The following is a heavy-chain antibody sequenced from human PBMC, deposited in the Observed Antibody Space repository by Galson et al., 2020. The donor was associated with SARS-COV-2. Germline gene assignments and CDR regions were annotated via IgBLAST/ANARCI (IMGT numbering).Heavy chain of an antibody. D-gene: IGHD4-4*01. CDR1: GFTFSSYA. CDR2: ISYDGSNK. Sequence: QLGESLKISCAASGFTFSSYAMHWVRQAPGKGLEWVAVISYDGSNKYYADSVKGRFTISRDNSKNTLYLQMNSLRAEDTAVYYCARGDGLQAVDIWGQGTMVTVSS. J-gene: IGHJ3*02. CDR3: ARGDGLQAVDI. V-gene: IGHV3-30*04.